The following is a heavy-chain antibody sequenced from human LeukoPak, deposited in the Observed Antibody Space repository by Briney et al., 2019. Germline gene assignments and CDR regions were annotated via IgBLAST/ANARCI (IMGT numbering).Heavy chain of an antibody. CDR3: ASTVGATTEDAFDI. J-gene: IGHJ3*02. D-gene: IGHD1-26*01. Sequence: SETLSLTCTVSGGSISSYYWSWIRQPAGKGLEWIGRIYTSGSTNYNPSLKSRVTMSVDTSKNQFSLKLSSVTAADTAVYYCASTVGATTEDAFDIWGQGTMVTVSS. CDR2: IYTSGST. CDR1: GGSISSYY. V-gene: IGHV4-4*07.